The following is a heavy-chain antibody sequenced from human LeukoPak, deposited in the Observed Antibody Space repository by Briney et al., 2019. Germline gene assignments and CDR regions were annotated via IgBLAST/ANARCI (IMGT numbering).Heavy chain of an antibody. D-gene: IGHD3-10*01. J-gene: IGHJ4*02. CDR2: IKQDGSEK. CDR3: AREDYYGSGSLVAFDY. Sequence: PGGSLRLSCAASGFTFSSYWMSWVRQAPGKGLEWVANIKQDGSEKYYVDSVKGRFTISRDNAKNSLYLQMNRLRAEDTAVYYCAREDYYGSGSLVAFDYWGQGTLVTVSS. V-gene: IGHV3-7*01. CDR1: GFTFSSYW.